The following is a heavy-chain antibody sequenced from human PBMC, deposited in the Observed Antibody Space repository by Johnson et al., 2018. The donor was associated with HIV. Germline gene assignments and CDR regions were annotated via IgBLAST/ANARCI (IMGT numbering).Heavy chain of an antibody. D-gene: IGHD3-22*01. CDR1: GFTFDDYA. CDR2: IFTVGDV. V-gene: IGHV3-NL1*01. Sequence: QVQLVESGGGVVQPGRSLRLSCAASGFTFDDYAMHWVRQAPGKGLEWVSVIFTVGDVYYADSVKGRFTISRDNSKNTLYLQMNSLRAEDTAVYYCASWESDSSGRGAFDIWGQGTMVTVSS. CDR3: ASWESDSSGRGAFDI. J-gene: IGHJ3*02.